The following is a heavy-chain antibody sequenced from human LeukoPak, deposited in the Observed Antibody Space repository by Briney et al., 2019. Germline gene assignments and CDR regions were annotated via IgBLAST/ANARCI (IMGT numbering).Heavy chain of an antibody. CDR2: IIPIFGTA. D-gene: IGHD2-2*01. J-gene: IGHJ6*02. V-gene: IGHV1-69*13. CDR1: GGTFSSYA. CDR3: ARGRIKSRVIVVVPAAMVLSGMDV. Sequence: SVEVSCKASGGTFSSYAISWVRQAPGQGLEWMGGIIPIFGTANYAQKFQGRVTITADESTSTAYMELSSLRSEDTAVYYCARGRIKSRVIVVVPAAMVLSGMDVWGQGTTVTVSS.